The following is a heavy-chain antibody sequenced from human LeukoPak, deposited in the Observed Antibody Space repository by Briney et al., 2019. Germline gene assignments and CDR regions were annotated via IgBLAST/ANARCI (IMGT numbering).Heavy chain of an antibody. V-gene: IGHV3-33*01. CDR1: GFTLSRNG. D-gene: IGHD6-19*01. CDR3: ARDHSGWYVDY. J-gene: IGHJ4*02. CDR2: ILYDGSKK. Sequence: PGGSLRLSCAASGFTLSRNGMHWVRQAPGKGLEWVGDILYDGSKKYYADSVKGRFTISRDISKNTVYLQMDSLRAEDTAVYYCARDHSGWYVDYWGQGTLVTVSS.